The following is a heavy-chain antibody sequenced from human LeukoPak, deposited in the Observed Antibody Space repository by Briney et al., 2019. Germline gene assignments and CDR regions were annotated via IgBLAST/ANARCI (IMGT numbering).Heavy chain of an antibody. J-gene: IGHJ4*02. V-gene: IGHV3-7*01. CDR2: IKKDGSEQ. CDR3: ARDRGSHSSSGYFPFDY. D-gene: IGHD6-13*01. Sequence: GGSLTLSCAASGFTFSSYWMSWVRQAPGKGLEWVANIKKDGSEQYYLDSVKGRFTISRDNAKNSLYLQMNSLRVEDTAVYYCARDRGSHSSSGYFPFDYWGQGTLVTVSS. CDR1: GFTFSSYW.